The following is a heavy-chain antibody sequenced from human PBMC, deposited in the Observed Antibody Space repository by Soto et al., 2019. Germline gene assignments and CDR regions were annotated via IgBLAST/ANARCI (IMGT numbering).Heavy chain of an antibody. Sequence: SLRLSCTASVFTFGDYAMSCFRHSPGKWLERVGFIRSKAYGGTTEYAASVKGRFTISRDDSKSIAYLQMNSLKTEDTAMYYCTSDFWSGYYYYYYGMDVWGQGTTVTVSS. CDR3: TSDFWSGYYYYYYGMDV. J-gene: IGHJ6*01. V-gene: IGHV3-49*03. CDR2: IRSKAYGGTT. D-gene: IGHD3-3*01. CDR1: VFTFGDYA.